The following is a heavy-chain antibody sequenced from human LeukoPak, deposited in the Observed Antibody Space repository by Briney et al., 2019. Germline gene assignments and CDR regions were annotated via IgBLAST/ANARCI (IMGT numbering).Heavy chain of an antibody. CDR3: AAEYMTRNYYYGMDV. CDR1: VFTFTSSA. V-gene: IGHV1-58*02. D-gene: IGHD1-14*01. CDR2: IVVGSGNT. J-gene: IGHJ6*02. Sequence: GASVNVSCKASVFTFTSSAMQWVRQARGQRLEWIGWIVVGSGNTNYAQKFQERVTITRDMSTSTAYMELSSLRSEDTAVYYCAAEYMTRNYYYGMDVWGQGTTVTVSS.